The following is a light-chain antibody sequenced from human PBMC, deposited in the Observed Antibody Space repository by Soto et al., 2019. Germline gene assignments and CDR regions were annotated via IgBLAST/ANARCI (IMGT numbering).Light chain of an antibody. CDR2: GAS. Sequence: EIVLTQSPGTLSLSPGERATLSCRASQSVSSSYLAWYQQKPGQAPRLLIYGASSRATGIPARFRGSGSGTDFTLTISRLEPEDLAVYYCQQYGSSPWTFGQGTKVEIK. CDR1: QSVSSSY. J-gene: IGKJ1*01. V-gene: IGKV3-20*01. CDR3: QQYGSSPWT.